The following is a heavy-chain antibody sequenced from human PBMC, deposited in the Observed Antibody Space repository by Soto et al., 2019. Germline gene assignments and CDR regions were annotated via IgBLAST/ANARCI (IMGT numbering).Heavy chain of an antibody. V-gene: IGHV1-24*01. Sequence: QVQLVQSGAELKKPGASVKVSCKVSGYTLTELSMHWVRQAPGKGLEWMGGFDPEEGETNYAQKFQGRVTMTEDTSTDTAYLELSSLRSEDTAVYYCATDLRKVRGVYGTTPNDYWGQGTLVTVSS. CDR3: ATDLRKVRGVYGTTPNDY. D-gene: IGHD3-10*01. CDR1: GYTLTELS. J-gene: IGHJ4*02. CDR2: FDPEEGET.